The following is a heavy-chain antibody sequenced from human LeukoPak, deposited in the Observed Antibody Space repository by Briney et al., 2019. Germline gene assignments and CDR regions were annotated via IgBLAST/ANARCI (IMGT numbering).Heavy chain of an antibody. CDR2: IKQDGSEK. J-gene: IGHJ4*02. CDR3: AREGGGYDERPFDY. Sequence: GGSLRLSCAASGFTFSSYWMSWVRQAPGKGLEWVAHIKQDGSEKYYVDSGKGRFTISRDNAKNSLYLQMNSLRAEDTAVYYCAREGGGYDERPFDYWGQGTLVTVSS. CDR1: GFTFSSYW. V-gene: IGHV3-7*03. D-gene: IGHD5-12*01.